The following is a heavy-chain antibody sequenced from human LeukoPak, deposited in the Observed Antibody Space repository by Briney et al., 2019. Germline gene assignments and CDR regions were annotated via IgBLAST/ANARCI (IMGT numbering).Heavy chain of an antibody. D-gene: IGHD5-24*01. V-gene: IGHV4-39*01. CDR2: IYYSGST. CDR3: ARARRTGGYNYSGYYYYYMDV. Sequence: SETLSLTCTVSGGSISSNSYYWGWIRQPPGKGLEWIGSIYYSGSTHYNPSLKSRVTISVDTSKNQFSLKLSSVTAADTAVYYCARARRTGGYNYSGYYYYYMDVWGKGTTVTVSS. CDR1: GGSISSNSYY. J-gene: IGHJ6*03.